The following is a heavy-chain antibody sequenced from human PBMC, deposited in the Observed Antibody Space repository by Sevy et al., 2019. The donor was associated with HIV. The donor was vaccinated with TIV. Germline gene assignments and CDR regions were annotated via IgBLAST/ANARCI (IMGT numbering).Heavy chain of an antibody. V-gene: IGHV1-24*01. J-gene: IGHJ4*02. D-gene: IGHD3-22*01. CDR2: FDPEDGET. Sequence: ASVKVSCKASGYTFTSYGISWVRQAPGKGLEWMGSFDPEDGETLYAQSLQGRITMTEDTSTDTAYMELNSLRSEDTAVYYCATTKDYYESSGCPFDYWGQGTLVTVSS. CDR1: GYTFTSYG. CDR3: ATTKDYYESSGCPFDY.